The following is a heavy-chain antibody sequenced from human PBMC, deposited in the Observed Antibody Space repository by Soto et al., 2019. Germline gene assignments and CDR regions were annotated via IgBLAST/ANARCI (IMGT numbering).Heavy chain of an antibody. CDR1: CGSTSSSNW. CDR2: IYHSGST. Sequence: SETLSLTCAVSCGSTSSSNWWSWVRQPPGKGLEWIGEIYHSGSTNYNPSLKSRVTISVDKSKNQFSLKLSSVTAADTAVYYCAREWRVVVAATGMDVWGQGTTVTVSS. CDR3: AREWRVVVAATGMDV. V-gene: IGHV4-4*02. D-gene: IGHD2-15*01. J-gene: IGHJ6*02.